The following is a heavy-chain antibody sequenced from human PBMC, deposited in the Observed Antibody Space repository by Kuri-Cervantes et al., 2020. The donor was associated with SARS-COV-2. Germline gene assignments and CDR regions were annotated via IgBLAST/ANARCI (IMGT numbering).Heavy chain of an antibody. CDR3: AKDIRSSGWSIDY. CDR2: ISWNSGSI. CDR1: GFTVSSNY. Sequence: GGSLRLSCAASGFTVSSNYMSWVRQAPGKGLEWVSGISWNSGSIGYADSVKGRFTISRDNAKNSLYLQMNSLRAEDTALYYCAKDIRSSGWSIDYWGQGTLVTVSS. J-gene: IGHJ4*02. D-gene: IGHD6-19*01. V-gene: IGHV3-9*01.